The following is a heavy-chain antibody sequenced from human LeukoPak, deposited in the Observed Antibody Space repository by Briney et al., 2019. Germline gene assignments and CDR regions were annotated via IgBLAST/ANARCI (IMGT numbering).Heavy chain of an antibody. CDR3: AKDGRTRFFPLSYMDV. CDR1: GFTFSSYT. J-gene: IGHJ6*03. CDR2: ISGSGGST. Sequence: GGSLRLSCAASGFTFSSYTMTWVRQAPGKGLEWVSAISGSGGSTYYADSVKGRFTISRDNPKNTLYLQMNSLRAEDAAVYYCAKDGRTRFFPLSYMDVWGKGTTVTVSS. V-gene: IGHV3-23*01. D-gene: IGHD3-3*01.